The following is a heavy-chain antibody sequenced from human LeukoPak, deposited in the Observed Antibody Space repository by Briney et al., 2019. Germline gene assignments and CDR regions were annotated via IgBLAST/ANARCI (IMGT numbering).Heavy chain of an antibody. J-gene: IGHJ4*02. V-gene: IGHV3-15*01. CDR1: GFSFSNAW. Sequence: GGSLRLSCAASGFSFSNAWMSWVRQAPGKGLEWVGQIKSKTGGGTTDYAAPVKGRFTISRDDSKNTLYLQMNSLKTEDTAVYYCSTLGSGYSSFWGQGTLVTVSS. D-gene: IGHD5-12*01. CDR3: STLGSGYSSF. CDR2: IKSKTGGGTT.